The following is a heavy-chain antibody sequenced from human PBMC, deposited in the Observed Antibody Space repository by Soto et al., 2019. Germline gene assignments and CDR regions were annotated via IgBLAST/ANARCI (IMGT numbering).Heavy chain of an antibody. D-gene: IGHD3-3*02. CDR3: ARRHLLPILDC. CDR2: MDYSGST. V-gene: IGHV4-39*01. CDR1: GGSISASSYC. Sequence: PSDTLSLTCTVSGGSISASSYCWGWIRQPPGKGLEWIGSMDYSGSTYYNPSFKSRATISVDTSNNQFSLKLSSLTAADTAVYYGARRHLLPILDCWRQGTLVT. J-gene: IGHJ4*02.